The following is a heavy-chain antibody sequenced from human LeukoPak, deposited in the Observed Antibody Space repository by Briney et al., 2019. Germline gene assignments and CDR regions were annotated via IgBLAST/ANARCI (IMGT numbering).Heavy chain of an antibody. D-gene: IGHD3-10*01. Sequence: GGSLRLSCAVSGFTVSSDSMSWGRQAPRTGLEWVSLIYSGGTTYYADSAKGRFAISRDSSKNTLYLQMNSLRAEDTAVYYCARARSYCSGSYYLYYFDYWGQGTLVTVSS. CDR2: IYSGGTT. CDR3: ARARSYCSGSYYLYYFDY. CDR1: GFTVSSDS. J-gene: IGHJ4*02. V-gene: IGHV3-66*01.